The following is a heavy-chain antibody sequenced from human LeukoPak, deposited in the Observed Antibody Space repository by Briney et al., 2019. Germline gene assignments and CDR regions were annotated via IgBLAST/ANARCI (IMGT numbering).Heavy chain of an antibody. CDR3: ARSHRYYYGSGSYWDDAFDI. V-gene: IGHV5-51*01. D-gene: IGHD3-10*01. CDR2: IYPGDSDT. Sequence: GESLKISCKGSGYSFTSYWIGWVRQMPGKGLEWMGIIYPGDSDTRYSPSFQGQVTISADKSISTAYLQWSSLKASDTAMYYCARSHRYYYGSGSYWDDAFDIWGQGTMVTASS. CDR1: GYSFTSYW. J-gene: IGHJ3*02.